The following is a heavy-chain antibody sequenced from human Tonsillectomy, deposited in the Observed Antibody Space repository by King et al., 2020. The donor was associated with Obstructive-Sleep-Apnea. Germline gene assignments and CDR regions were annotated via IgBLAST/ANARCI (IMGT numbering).Heavy chain of an antibody. CDR3: ARGIHNPTLFSSGWSQTFDY. J-gene: IGHJ4*02. Sequence: VQLQQWGAGLLKPSETLSLTCAVYGGSFSGYYWSWIRQPPGKGLEWIGEINHSGSTNYNPSLKSRVTISVDTSKNQFSLKLSSVTAADTAVYYCARGIHNPTLFSSGWSQTFDYWGQGTLVTVSS. V-gene: IGHV4-34*01. D-gene: IGHD6-19*01. CDR1: GGSFSGYY. CDR2: INHSGST.